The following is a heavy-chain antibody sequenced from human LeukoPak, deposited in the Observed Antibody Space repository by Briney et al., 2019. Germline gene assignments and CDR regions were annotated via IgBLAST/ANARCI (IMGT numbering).Heavy chain of an antibody. CDR3: ARGYNYYDFWSGYYGPPGFDY. V-gene: IGHV4-34*01. Sequence: SETLSLTCAVYGGSFSGYYWSWIRQPPGKGLEWIGEINHSGSTNYNPSLKSRVTISVDTSKNQFSLKLSSVTAADTAVYYCARGYNYYDFWSGYYGPPGFDYWGQGTLVTVSS. J-gene: IGHJ4*02. CDR1: GGSFSGYY. CDR2: INHSGST. D-gene: IGHD3-3*01.